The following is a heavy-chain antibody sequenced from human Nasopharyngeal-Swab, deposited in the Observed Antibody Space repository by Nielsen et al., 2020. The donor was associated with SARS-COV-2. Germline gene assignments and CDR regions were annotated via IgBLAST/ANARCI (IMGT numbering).Heavy chain of an antibody. V-gene: IGHV4-34*01. D-gene: IGHD2-2*02. CDR2: INHSGST. CDR3: AREGKTDIVVVPAAISSRYYYMDV. CDR1: GGPFSGYY. Sequence: SETLSLTCAVYGGPFSGYYWSWIRQPPGKGLEWIGEINHSGSTNYNPSLKSRVTISVDTSKNQFSLKLSSVTAADTAVYYCAREGKTDIVVVPAAISSRYYYMDVWGKGTTVTVSS. J-gene: IGHJ6*03.